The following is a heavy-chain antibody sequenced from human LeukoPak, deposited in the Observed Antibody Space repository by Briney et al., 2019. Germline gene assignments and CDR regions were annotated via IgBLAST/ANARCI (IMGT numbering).Heavy chain of an antibody. CDR1: GGSISSYY. D-gene: IGHD6-19*01. V-gene: IGHV4-38-2*02. Sequence: PSETLSLTCTVSGGSISSYYWGWIRQPPGKGLEWIGSIYHSGSTYYNPSLKSRVTISVDTSKNQFSLKLSSVTAADTAVYYCARCYSSGWHRGYFDYWGQGTLVTVSS. J-gene: IGHJ4*02. CDR3: ARCYSSGWHRGYFDY. CDR2: IYHSGST.